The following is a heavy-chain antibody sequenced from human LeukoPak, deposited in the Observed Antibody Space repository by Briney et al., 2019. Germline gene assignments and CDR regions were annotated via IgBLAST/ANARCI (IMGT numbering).Heavy chain of an antibody. CDR2: FSGSGGST. CDR1: GFTFSSYA. V-gene: IGHV3-23*01. J-gene: IGHJ5*02. Sequence: PGGSLRLSCAASGFTFSSYAMSWVRQAPGKGLEWVSAFSGSGGSTYYADSVKGRFTISRDNSKNTLYLQMNSLRAEDTAVYYCAKDAPLVVVVPAAIPYWFDPWGQGTLVTVSS. CDR3: AKDAPLVVVVPAAIPYWFDP. D-gene: IGHD2-2*01.